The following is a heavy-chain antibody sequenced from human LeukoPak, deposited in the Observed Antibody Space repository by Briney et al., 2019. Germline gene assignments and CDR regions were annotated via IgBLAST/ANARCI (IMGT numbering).Heavy chain of an antibody. CDR1: SGSISSSSYY. Sequence: PSETLSLTCTVSSGSISSSSYYWGWIRQPPGKGLEWIGSIYYSGSTYYNPSLKSRVTISVDTSKNQFSLKLSSVTAADTAVYYCARGAHYDILTGGDAFDIWGQGTMVTVSS. D-gene: IGHD3-9*01. CDR2: IYYSGST. V-gene: IGHV4-39*07. J-gene: IGHJ3*02. CDR3: ARGAHYDILTGGDAFDI.